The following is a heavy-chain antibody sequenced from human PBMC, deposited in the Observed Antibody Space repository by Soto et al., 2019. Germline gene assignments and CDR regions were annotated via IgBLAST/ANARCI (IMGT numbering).Heavy chain of an antibody. J-gene: IGHJ6*02. D-gene: IGHD1-7*01. CDR2: FDPEGET. Sequence: ASVKVSCKVSGYALSDLAMHWVRQAPGKGLEWMGGFDPEGETIYGQKFQGRVTMTEDTSTDTAYMELSSLRSEDTAVFYCATGTYGMDVWGQGTTVTVSS. V-gene: IGHV1-24*01. CDR1: GYALSDLA. CDR3: ATGTYGMDV.